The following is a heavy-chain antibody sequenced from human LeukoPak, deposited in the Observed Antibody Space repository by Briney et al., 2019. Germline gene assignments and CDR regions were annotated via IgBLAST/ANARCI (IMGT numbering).Heavy chain of an antibody. CDR3: ARVLCTMVRGVIIFTPFDP. J-gene: IGHJ5*02. V-gene: IGHV4-34*01. D-gene: IGHD3-10*01. Sequence: SETLSLTCAVYGGSFSGYYWSWIRQPPGKGLEWIGEINHSGSTNYNPSLKSRVTISVDTSKNQFSLKLSSVTAADTAVYYCARVLCTMVRGVIIFTPFDPWGQGTLVTVSS. CDR1: GGSFSGYY. CDR2: INHSGST.